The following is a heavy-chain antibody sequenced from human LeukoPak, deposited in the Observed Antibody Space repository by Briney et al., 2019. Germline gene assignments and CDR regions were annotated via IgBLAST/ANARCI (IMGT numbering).Heavy chain of an antibody. CDR3: ARDRGGSYMYLQH. D-gene: IGHD1-26*01. CDR1: GFTFDDYG. CDR2: INWNGGRA. Sequence: GGSLRLSCAASGFTFDDYGMSWVRQAPGKGLEWASGINWNGGRAGHADSVKGRFTISRDNAKNSLFLQMNSLRAEDTALYYCARDRGGSYMYLQHWGQGTLVTVSS. V-gene: IGHV3-20*04. J-gene: IGHJ1*01.